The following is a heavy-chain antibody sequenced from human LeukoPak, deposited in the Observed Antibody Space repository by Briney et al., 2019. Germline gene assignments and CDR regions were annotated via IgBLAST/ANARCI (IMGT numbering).Heavy chain of an antibody. CDR1: GGSISSGGYY. D-gene: IGHD4-17*01. J-gene: IGHJ6*02. CDR3: ARVAMTTVTNYYYYYGMDV. Sequence: TLSLTCTVSGGSISSGGYYWSWIRQHPGRGLEWIGYIYYSGSTYYNPSLKSRVNISVDTSNNQFSLKLSSVTAADTAVYYCARVAMTTVTNYYYYYGMDVWGQGTTVTVSS. CDR2: IYYSGST. V-gene: IGHV4-31*03.